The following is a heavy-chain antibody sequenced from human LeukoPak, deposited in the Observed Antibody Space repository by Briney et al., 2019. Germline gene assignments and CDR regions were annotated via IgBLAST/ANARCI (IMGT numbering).Heavy chain of an antibody. CDR2: ISITGITT. J-gene: IGHJ4*02. V-gene: IGHV3-48*03. CDR1: GFTFSSFE. Sequence: GGSLRLSCAASGFTFSSFEMNWVRQAPGKGLEWVSYISITGITTYYADSVKGRFTISRDNAKNSLYLQMNSLRAEDTAVYYCAREMGGYPFDYWGQGTLVTVSS. D-gene: IGHD5-12*01. CDR3: AREMGGYPFDY.